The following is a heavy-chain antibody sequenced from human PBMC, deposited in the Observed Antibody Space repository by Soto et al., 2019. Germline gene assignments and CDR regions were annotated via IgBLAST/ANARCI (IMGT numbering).Heavy chain of an antibody. CDR1: GGSVSSFH. V-gene: IGHV4-59*02. Sequence: PSETLSLTCTVSGGSVSSFHWSWIRQSPGKGLEWIGYVFYTGNTKYNPALKRRVTISVDTSKKQFSLKLSSVSAADTGLYYCARSYSGTFCGYDIRGQGILVTVSS. D-gene: IGHD1-26*01. CDR3: ARSYSGTFCGYDI. J-gene: IGHJ4*02. CDR2: VFYTGNT.